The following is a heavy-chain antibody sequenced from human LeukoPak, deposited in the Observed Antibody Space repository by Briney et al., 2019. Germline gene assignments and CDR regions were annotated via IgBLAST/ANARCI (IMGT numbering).Heavy chain of an antibody. V-gene: IGHV4-38-2*01. CDR2: IFHDGTT. CDR3: ARTIDDFRSGYYLALGY. Sequence: SETLSLTCSVSGYSISSGYYWGWIRQPPGKGLEWIGTIFHDGTTYYNPSLKSRVTISVEKPKNQFSLRLNFVTAADTAVYYCARTIDDFRSGYYLALGYWGQGTLVTVSS. CDR1: GYSISSGYY. J-gene: IGHJ4*02. D-gene: IGHD3-3*01.